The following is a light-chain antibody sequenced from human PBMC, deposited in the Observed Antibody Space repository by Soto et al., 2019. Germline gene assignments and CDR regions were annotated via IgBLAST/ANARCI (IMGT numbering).Light chain of an antibody. CDR1: SSNIGGNY. CDR3: GTLDRSLGTVV. J-gene: IGLJ2*01. Sequence: QSVLAQPPSISAAPGQKVTISCSGSSSNIGGNYVFWYQHHPPTAPKLLIFDNYKRASGSPDRFSASQSGTSATLGITGLQTEDEADYYCGTLDRSLGTVVFGGGTKLTVL. CDR2: DNY. V-gene: IGLV1-51*01.